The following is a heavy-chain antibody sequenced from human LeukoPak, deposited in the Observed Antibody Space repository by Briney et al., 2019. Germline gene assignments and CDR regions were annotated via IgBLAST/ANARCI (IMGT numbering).Heavy chain of an antibody. J-gene: IGHJ3*02. CDR3: AKDPTEYYYDSSGYYFGDAFDI. V-gene: IGHV3-11*01. CDR2: ISGSGAAI. Sequence: GGTLRLSCVASRFAFSDFYMGWVRQAPEKGLEWLSYISGSGAAINYPDSVRGRFTISRDNAKNSLYLQMDSLRAEDTAVYYCAKDPTEYYYDSSGYYFGDAFDIWGQGTMVTVSS. CDR1: RFAFSDFY. D-gene: IGHD3-22*01.